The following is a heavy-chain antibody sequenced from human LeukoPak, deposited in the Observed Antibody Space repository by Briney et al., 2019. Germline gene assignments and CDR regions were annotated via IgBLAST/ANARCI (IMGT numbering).Heavy chain of an antibody. Sequence: GGSLRLSCAASGFTFRDYYMSWIRQAPGKGLEWVSYISSSGSTIYYADSVKGRFTNSRDNAKNSLYLQTNSLRAEDTAVYYCARVLYCSGGSCSDPWFDPWGQGTLVTVSS. CDR1: GFTFRDYY. J-gene: IGHJ5*02. CDR3: ARVLYCSGGSCSDPWFDP. D-gene: IGHD2-15*01. V-gene: IGHV3-11*01. CDR2: ISSSGSTI.